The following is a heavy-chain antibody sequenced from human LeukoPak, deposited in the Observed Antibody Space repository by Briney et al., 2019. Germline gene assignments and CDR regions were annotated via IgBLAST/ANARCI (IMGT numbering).Heavy chain of an antibody. V-gene: IGHV3-23*01. CDR2: IRRSGGDT. J-gene: IGHJ5*02. Sequence: GGSLRLSCAASGFSFSSHSMSWVRQAPGKGLEWVSTIRRSGGDTYYADSVKGRFNISRDNSKNTLYVEMNSLRAEDTAVYYCAKGGYTTGFDPWAREPWSPSPQ. CDR1: GFSFSSHS. D-gene: IGHD2-15*01. CDR3: AKGGYTTGFDP.